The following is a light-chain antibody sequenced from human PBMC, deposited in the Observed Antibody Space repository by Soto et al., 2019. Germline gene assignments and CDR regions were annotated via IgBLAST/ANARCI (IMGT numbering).Light chain of an antibody. CDR3: YSWASSNTGV. CDR2: EVT. Sequence: QSALTQPPSVSGSPGQSVTISCTGTGSDVGSYNRVSWYQQPPGTAPKLIIYEVTTRPSGVPGRFSGSKSGNTASLTISGLQAEDEADYYCYSWASSNTGVFGGGTQLTVL. CDR1: GSDVGSYNR. V-gene: IGLV2-18*02. J-gene: IGLJ7*01.